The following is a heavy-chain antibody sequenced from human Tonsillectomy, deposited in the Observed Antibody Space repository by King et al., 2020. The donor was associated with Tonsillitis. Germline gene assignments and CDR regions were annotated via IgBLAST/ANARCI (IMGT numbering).Heavy chain of an antibody. J-gene: IGHJ4*02. CDR1: GFTFSSYW. V-gene: IGHV3-7*01. D-gene: IGHD6-25*01. Sequence: VQLVESGGGLVQPGGSLRLSCAASGFTFSSYWMTWVRQAPGKGLEWVANIKEDGSEKYYVDSVKGRFTISRDNAKNSLYLQMNSLRAEDTAVYYCARLFLWDTSSRYRPLDYWGQGTLVTVSS. CDR2: IKEDGSEK. CDR3: ARLFLWDTSSRYRPLDY.